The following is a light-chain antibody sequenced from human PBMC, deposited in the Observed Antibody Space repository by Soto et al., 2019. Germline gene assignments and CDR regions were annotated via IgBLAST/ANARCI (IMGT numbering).Light chain of an antibody. CDR3: HSYDTILSGSV. CDR1: SSNIGSSFD. CDR2: GNT. J-gene: IGLJ2*01. V-gene: IGLV1-40*01. Sequence: QSVLKQPPSVSGAPGQRVTISCTGSSSNIGSSFDVHWYQHLPGTAPKLLIYGNTNRPSGVPDRFSGSKSGNSASLAITGLQAEDEADYYCHSYDTILSGSVFGGGTKLTVL.